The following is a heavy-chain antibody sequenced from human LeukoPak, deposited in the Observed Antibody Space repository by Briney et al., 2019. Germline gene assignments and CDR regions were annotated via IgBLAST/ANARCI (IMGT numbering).Heavy chain of an antibody. CDR2: VYNSGST. V-gene: IGHV4-4*07. CDR1: SGSISNYY. J-gene: IGHJ4*02. Sequence: PSETLSLTCTVSSGSISNYYWSWIRQPAGKGLEWIGRVYNSGSTNYNPSLKSRVTMSVGTSKNQFYLNLGSVTAADTAVYYCAGVANYRSGERLDYWGQGTLVTVSS. CDR3: AGVANYRSGERLDY. D-gene: IGHD4/OR15-4a*01.